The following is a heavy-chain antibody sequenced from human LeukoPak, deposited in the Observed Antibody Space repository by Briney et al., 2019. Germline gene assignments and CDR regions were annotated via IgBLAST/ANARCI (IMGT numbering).Heavy chain of an antibody. J-gene: IGHJ6*03. V-gene: IGHV3-30*04. Sequence: GRSLRLSCAASGFIFSTYTMHWVRQAPGKGLEWVAVISFDGRDKYYADSVKGRFTISRDNSKNKLYLQMNSLGGEDTAVYYCARNVGIAAAAPLLAHRSRKAYYYYMDVWGKGTTVTISS. CDR1: GFIFSTYT. CDR2: ISFDGRDK. CDR3: ARNVGIAAAAPLLAHRSRKAYYYYMDV. D-gene: IGHD6-13*01.